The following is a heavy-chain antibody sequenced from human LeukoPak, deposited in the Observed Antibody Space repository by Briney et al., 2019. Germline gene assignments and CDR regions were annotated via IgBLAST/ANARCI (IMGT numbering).Heavy chain of an antibody. Sequence: GGSLRLSCAASGFTFSSYAMHWVRQAPGKGLEWVAVISYDGSNKYYADSVKGRFTISRDNSKNTLYLQMNSLRAEDTAVYYCARGGDIVVVVAAIAGSLDYWGQGTLVTVSS. D-gene: IGHD2-15*01. V-gene: IGHV3-30*04. CDR1: GFTFSSYA. CDR3: ARGGDIVVVVAAIAGSLDY. CDR2: ISYDGSNK. J-gene: IGHJ4*02.